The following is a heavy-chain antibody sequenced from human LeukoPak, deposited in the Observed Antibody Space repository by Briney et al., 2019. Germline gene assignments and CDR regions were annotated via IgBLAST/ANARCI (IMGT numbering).Heavy chain of an antibody. CDR3: ARVGRKSRHAFDI. CDR1: GYTFTSYD. Sequence: ASVKVSCKASGYTFTSYDINWLRQATGQGLEWMGWMNPNSGNTGYAQKFQGRVTMTRNTSISTAYMELSSLRSEDTAVYYCARVGRKSRHAFDIWGQGTMVTVSS. CDR2: MNPNSGNT. V-gene: IGHV1-8*01. J-gene: IGHJ3*02. D-gene: IGHD3-10*01.